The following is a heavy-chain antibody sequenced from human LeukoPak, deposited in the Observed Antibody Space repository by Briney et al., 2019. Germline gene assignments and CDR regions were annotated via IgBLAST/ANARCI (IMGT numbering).Heavy chain of an antibody. CDR2: ISGSGGST. J-gene: IGHJ5*02. Sequence: GGSLRLSCAASGFTFSSYAMSWVRQAPGKGLEWVSAISGSGGSTYYADSVKGRFTISRDNSKNTLYLQMNSLRAEDTAVYYCAKGRAYFYDSSGYYHWGQGTLVTVSS. CDR3: AKGRAYFYDSSGYYH. D-gene: IGHD3-22*01. V-gene: IGHV3-23*01. CDR1: GFTFSSYA.